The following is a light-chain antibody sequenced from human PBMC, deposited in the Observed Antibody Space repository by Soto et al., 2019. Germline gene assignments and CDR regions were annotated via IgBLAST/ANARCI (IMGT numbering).Light chain of an antibody. J-gene: IGLJ1*01. CDR2: DVS. Sequence: QSALTQPRSVSGSPGQSVTISCTGTSSDVGGYNYVSWYQQHPGKAPKLMIYDVSKRPSGVPDRFSGSKSGNTASLTISGLHDEDEADYYCCSYAGSYTHVFGTGTKLTVL. CDR3: CSYAGSYTHV. V-gene: IGLV2-11*01. CDR1: SSDVGGYNY.